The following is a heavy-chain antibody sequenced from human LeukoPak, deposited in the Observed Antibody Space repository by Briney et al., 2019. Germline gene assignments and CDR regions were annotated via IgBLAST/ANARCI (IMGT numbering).Heavy chain of an antibody. CDR2: IDSDGSRI. J-gene: IGHJ4*02. CDR1: GFTFSTSW. V-gene: IGHV3-74*03. Sequence: GGSLRLSCEGSGFTFSTSWMHWVRQAPGKGLVWVSRIDSDGSRITYADSVKGRFTISRDNSKNTLYLQMNSLRAEDTAVYYCATESEYSYGFDYWGQGTLVTVSS. CDR3: ATESEYSYGFDY. D-gene: IGHD5-18*01.